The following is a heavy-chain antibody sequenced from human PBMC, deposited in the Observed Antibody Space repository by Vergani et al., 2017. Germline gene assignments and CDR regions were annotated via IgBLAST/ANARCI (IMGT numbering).Heavy chain of an antibody. J-gene: IGHJ6*02. Sequence: EVQLVESGGGLVKPGGSLRLFCAASGFTFSSYSMNWVRQAPGKGLEWVSSISSSSSYIYYADSVKGRFTISRDNAKNSLYLQMNSLRAEDTAVYYCARDREELENGMDVWGQGTTVTVSS. CDR3: ARDREELENGMDV. V-gene: IGHV3-21*01. CDR2: ISSSSSYI. D-gene: IGHD1-26*01. CDR1: GFTFSSYS.